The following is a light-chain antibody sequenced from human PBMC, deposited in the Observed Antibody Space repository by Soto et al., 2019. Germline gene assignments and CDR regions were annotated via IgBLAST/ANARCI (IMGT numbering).Light chain of an antibody. CDR2: EVS. V-gene: IGLV2-14*01. CDR1: SSNVGGYNF. J-gene: IGLJ1*01. CDR3: SSYKSGTTPYV. Sequence: QSALTQPASVSGSPGQSITISCTGTSSNVGGYNFVSWYQHHPGKAPKLIIYEVSNRPSGISNRFSGSKSGNTASLTISRLQADDEADYYCSSYKSGTTPYVFGTGTKLTVL.